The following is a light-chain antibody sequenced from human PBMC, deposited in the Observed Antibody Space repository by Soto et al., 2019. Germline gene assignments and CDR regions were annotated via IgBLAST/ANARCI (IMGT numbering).Light chain of an antibody. CDR3: SSYTSGSSHYV. CDR1: SSDVGAYYS. CDR2: GVT. Sequence: QSALTQPASVSWSPGQSITISCTGTSSDVGAYYSVSWYQHHPGKAPKLIIYGVTNRPSGVSNRFSGSKSGNTASLTISGLQAEDEADCHCSSYTSGSSHYVFGTGTKVTVL. V-gene: IGLV2-14*01. J-gene: IGLJ1*01.